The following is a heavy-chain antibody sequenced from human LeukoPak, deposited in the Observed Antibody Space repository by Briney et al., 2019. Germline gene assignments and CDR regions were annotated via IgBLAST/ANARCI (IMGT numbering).Heavy chain of an antibody. V-gene: IGHV5-51*01. CDR2: IYPGDSDT. Sequence: GESLKISCKGSGYSFTSYWTGWVRQMPGKGLEWMGIIYPGDSDTRYSPSFQGQVTISADKSISTAYLQWSSLKASDTAMYYCARSEYYYGSGSYYNGLDCWGQGTLVTVSS. J-gene: IGHJ4*02. CDR3: ARSEYYYGSGSYYNGLDC. CDR1: GYSFTSYW. D-gene: IGHD3-10*01.